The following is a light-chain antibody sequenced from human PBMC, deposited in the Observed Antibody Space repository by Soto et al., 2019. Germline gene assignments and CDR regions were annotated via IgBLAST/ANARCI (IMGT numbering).Light chain of an antibody. CDR3: QQYSIWRT. Sequence: ELVMTQSPATLSLSPGEIATLSCRASESVRTNLAWYQQKPGQAPRLLIYGASTRATGIPARFSGSGSGTEFTLTISSLQSEDFAVYYCQQYSIWRTFGQGTKVDI. V-gene: IGKV3-15*01. CDR1: ESVRTN. CDR2: GAS. J-gene: IGKJ1*01.